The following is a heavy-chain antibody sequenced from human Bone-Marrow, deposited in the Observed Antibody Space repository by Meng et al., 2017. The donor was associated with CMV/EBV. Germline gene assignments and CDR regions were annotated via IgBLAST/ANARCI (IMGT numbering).Heavy chain of an antibody. Sequence: ASVKVSCKASGYTFTSYGISWVRQAPGQGLEWMGWINPNSGGTNYAQKFQGRVTMTRDTSISTAYMELSRLRSDDTAVYYCARVSHSSSGWRGPFDYWGQGTLVTVSS. V-gene: IGHV1-2*02. D-gene: IGHD6-19*01. CDR3: ARVSHSSSGWRGPFDY. J-gene: IGHJ4*02. CDR1: GYTFTSYG. CDR2: INPNSGGT.